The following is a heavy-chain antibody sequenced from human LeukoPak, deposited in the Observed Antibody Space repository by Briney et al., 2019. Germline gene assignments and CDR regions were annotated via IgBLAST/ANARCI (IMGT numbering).Heavy chain of an antibody. D-gene: IGHD6-19*01. J-gene: IGHJ3*02. Sequence: SETLSLTCTVSGGSISSYYWSWIRQPPGKGLEWVGYIYYSGSTNYNPSLKSRVTISVDTSKNQFSLKLSSVTAADTAVYYCARARQWLVPHSAFDNWGQGTMVTVSS. CDR2: IYYSGST. V-gene: IGHV4-59*01. CDR3: ARARQWLVPHSAFDN. CDR1: GGSISSYY.